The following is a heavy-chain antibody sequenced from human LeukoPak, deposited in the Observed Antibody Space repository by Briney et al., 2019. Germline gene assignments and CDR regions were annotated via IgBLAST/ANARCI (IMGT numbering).Heavy chain of an antibody. CDR3: ARGGAAAGRNYYYMDV. CDR1: GGSFSGYY. J-gene: IGHJ6*03. V-gene: IGHV4-34*01. CDR2: INHSGST. D-gene: IGHD6-13*01. Sequence: PSETLSLTCAVYGGSFSGYYWSWIRQPPGKGREWIGEINHSGSTNYNPSPKSRVTISVDTPKNQFSLKLSSVTAADTAVYYCARGGAAAGRNYYYMDVWGKGTTVTVSS.